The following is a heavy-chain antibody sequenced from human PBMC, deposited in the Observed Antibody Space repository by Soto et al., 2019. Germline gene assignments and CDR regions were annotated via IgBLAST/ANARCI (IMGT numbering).Heavy chain of an antibody. J-gene: IGHJ6*02. CDR3: ASRREGYYYGLDV. CDR1: RFTFSSYW. V-gene: IGHV3-74*01. Sequence: EERLVESGGGSVQPGGSLRLSCAASRFTFSSYWLYWVRQAPGKGLVWVSRINSDGSSTRYADSVKGRFSISKDNSKSTLYLQMNTMRAEDTAVYYCASRREGYYYGLDVWGQGAPVTVSS. D-gene: IGHD1-26*01. CDR2: INSDGSST.